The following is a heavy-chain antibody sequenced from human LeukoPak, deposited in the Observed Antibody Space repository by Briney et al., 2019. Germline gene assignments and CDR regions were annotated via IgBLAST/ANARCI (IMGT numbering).Heavy chain of an antibody. D-gene: IGHD2-15*01. CDR3: TRGRWSATTASYYLDF. Sequence: ASVKVSCKASEYTFTEYAVNWVRQAPGQRLEWMGWINAGNVNTKYAQKFQGRLTITRDTSASTAYMELSSLTFEDMAVYYCTRGRWSATTASYYLDFWGQGTLVTVSS. CDR1: EYTFTEYA. V-gene: IGHV1-3*01. CDR2: INAGNVNT. J-gene: IGHJ4*02.